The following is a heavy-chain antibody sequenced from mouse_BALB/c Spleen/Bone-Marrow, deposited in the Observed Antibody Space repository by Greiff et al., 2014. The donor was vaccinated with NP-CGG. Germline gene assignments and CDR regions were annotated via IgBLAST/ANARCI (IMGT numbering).Heavy chain of an antibody. CDR3: TRYDYDGVDY. J-gene: IGHJ2*01. Sequence: EVNLVESGPGLVKPSQSLSLTCTVTGYSITSDYAWNWIRQFPGNKLEWMGYISYSGSTSCNPSLKSRISITRDTSKNQFFLQLNSVTAEDTATYYCTRYDYDGVDYWGQGTTLTVSS. CDR1: GYSITSDYA. CDR2: ISYSGST. D-gene: IGHD2-4*01. V-gene: IGHV3-2*02.